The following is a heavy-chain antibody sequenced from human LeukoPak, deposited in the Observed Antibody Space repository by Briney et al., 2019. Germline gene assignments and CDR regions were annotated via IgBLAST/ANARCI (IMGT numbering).Heavy chain of an antibody. CDR2: IYHSGST. V-gene: IGHV4-38-2*02. J-gene: IGHJ4*02. D-gene: IGHD6-13*01. CDR3: ARLQRKTGYSSSWPNY. CDR1: GYSISSGYY. Sequence: PSETLSLTCTVSGYSISSGYYWGWIRQPPGKGLEWIGSIYHSGSTYYNPSLKSRVTISVDTSKNQFSLKLSSVTAADTAVYYCARLQRKTGYSSSWPNYWGQGTLVTVSS.